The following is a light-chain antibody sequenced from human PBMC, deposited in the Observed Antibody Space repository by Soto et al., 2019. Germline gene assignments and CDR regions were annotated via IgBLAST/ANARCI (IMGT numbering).Light chain of an antibody. CDR3: QQYNSYPYT. V-gene: IGKV1-5*03. CDR1: QSITSW. Sequence: DIQMTQSPSTLSASVGDRVTITCRASQSITSWLAWYQQKPGKAPKLLIYKASSLESGVPSRFSGSGSGTEFTLTISGLQPDDFATYYCQQYNSYPYTFGLGTKVEIK. CDR2: KAS. J-gene: IGKJ2*01.